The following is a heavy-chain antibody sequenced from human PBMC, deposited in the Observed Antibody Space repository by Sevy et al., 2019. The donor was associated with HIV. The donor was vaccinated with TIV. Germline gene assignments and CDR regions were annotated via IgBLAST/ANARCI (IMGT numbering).Heavy chain of an antibody. J-gene: IGHJ3*02. CDR2: IFKSGDVT. Sequence: GSLRLSCVASGFTLRTYAMNWVRQAPGKGLKWVSTIFKSGDVTYYADSVKGRFTIARDNSKNTVYLHMNSLRAEDTALYFCAGARYDSSGSFDAFDIWGQGTMVTVSS. CDR3: AGARYDSSGSFDAFDI. D-gene: IGHD3-22*01. V-gene: IGHV3-23*01. CDR1: GFTLRTYA.